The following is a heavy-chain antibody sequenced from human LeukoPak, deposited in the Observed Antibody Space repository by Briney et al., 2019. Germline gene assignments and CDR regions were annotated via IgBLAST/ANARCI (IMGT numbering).Heavy chain of an antibody. Sequence: GASVKVSCKASGYTFTSYGISWVRQAPGQGLEWMGWISAYNGNTNYAQKLQGRVTMTTDTSTSTACMELRSLRSDDTAVYYCARDDLWFGELLYSRDYYYFDYWGQGTLVTVSS. CDR1: GYTFTSYG. J-gene: IGHJ4*02. D-gene: IGHD3-10*01. CDR2: ISAYNGNT. V-gene: IGHV1-18*01. CDR3: ARDDLWFGELLYSRDYYYFDY.